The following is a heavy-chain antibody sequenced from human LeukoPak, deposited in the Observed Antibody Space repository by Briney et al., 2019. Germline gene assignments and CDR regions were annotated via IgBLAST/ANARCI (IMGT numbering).Heavy chain of an antibody. V-gene: IGHV1-18*03. CDR2: VSPYNHNT. CDR3: ARQAYTNGQSAGAFDV. D-gene: IGHD1-1*01. Sequence: AAVTVSCKTSGYTFTDYDITWVRRAPGQGLEWMGRVSPYNHNTYYAQTLQGRVTITMDTSATTAYMELNNLIYEDVAVYYCARQAYTNGQSAGAFDVWGQGTMVTVSS. J-gene: IGHJ3*01. CDR1: GYTFTDYD.